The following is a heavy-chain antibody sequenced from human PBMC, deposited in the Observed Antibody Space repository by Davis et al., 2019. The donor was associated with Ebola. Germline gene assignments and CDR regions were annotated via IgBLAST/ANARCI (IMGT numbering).Heavy chain of an antibody. CDR2: IYYSGSP. J-gene: IGHJ6*03. V-gene: IGHV4-59*12. D-gene: IGHD6-19*01. Sequence: SETLSLTCTVSGGSISSYYWSWIRQPAGKGLEWIGYIYYSGSPNYNPSLRSRVTISVDTSKNQFSLKLTSVTAADTAVYYCARRCTVAATYIPTYYDYYMDVWGKGTTVTVSS. CDR1: GGSISSYY. CDR3: ARRCTVAATYIPTYYDYYMDV.